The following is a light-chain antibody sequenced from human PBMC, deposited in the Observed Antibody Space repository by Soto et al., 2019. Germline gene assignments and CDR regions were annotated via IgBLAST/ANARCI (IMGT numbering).Light chain of an antibody. J-gene: IGKJ1*01. CDR2: KAS. Sequence: IQMTQSPSTLSASVGDRVAITCRASQSIGIWLAWYQQKPGKAPRFLIYKASSLESGVPSRFSGSGYGPESTITISRLQTDDFAAYCDQQYNDYSWTFGRGTMVEIK. CDR1: QSIGIW. V-gene: IGKV1-5*03. CDR3: QQYNDYSWT.